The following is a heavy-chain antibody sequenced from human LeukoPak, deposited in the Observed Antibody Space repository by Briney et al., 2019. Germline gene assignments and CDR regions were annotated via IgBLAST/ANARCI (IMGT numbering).Heavy chain of an antibody. CDR1: GGTFSSYA. V-gene: IGHV1-69*01. J-gene: IGHJ4*02. CDR2: IIPIFGTA. D-gene: IGHD6-19*01. CDR3: ARWDSSGWYPSYFDY. Sequence: SVKVSCKASGGTFSSYAISWVRQAPGQGLEWMGGIIPIFGTANYAQKFQGRVTITADESTSTAYMELSSLRSEDTAVYYCARWDSSGWYPSYFDYWGQGTLVTVSS.